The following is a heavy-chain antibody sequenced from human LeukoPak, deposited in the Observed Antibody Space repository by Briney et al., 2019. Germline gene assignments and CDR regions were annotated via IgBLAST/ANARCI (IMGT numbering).Heavy chain of an antibody. Sequence: SETLSLTCTVSGGSISRYHWSWIRQPAGKGLEWIGRIYSDGTITYNPSLQTRLTTSTDTSKNQSSLKLSFVTAADTAVYYCARDSGTTGEVKFDPWGQGTLVTVSS. V-gene: IGHV4-4*07. D-gene: IGHD4-17*01. CDR2: IYSDGTI. CDR3: ARDSGTTGEVKFDP. CDR1: GGSISRYH. J-gene: IGHJ5*02.